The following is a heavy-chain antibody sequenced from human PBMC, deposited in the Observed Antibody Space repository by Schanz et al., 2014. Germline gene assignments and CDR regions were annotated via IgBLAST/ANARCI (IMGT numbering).Heavy chain of an antibody. CDR1: GFTFSSHW. D-gene: IGHD3-10*01. V-gene: IGHV3-74*02. J-gene: IGHJ4*02. CDR3: VSSGSYSSYAF. Sequence: VQLVESGGGVVQPGRSLRLSCAASGFTFSSHWMHWVRQDPGKGLVWVARINSVGSNTDYADSVTGRFTISRDNAKNTLYLQMNSLRAEDTAVYHCVSSGSYSSYAFWGQGTLVTVSS. CDR2: INSVGSNT.